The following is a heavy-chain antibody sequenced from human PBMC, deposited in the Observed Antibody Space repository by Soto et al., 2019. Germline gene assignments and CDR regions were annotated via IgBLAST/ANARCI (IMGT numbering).Heavy chain of an antibody. CDR1: GYTFTGYY. CDR3: ARVNVVVVAATREYYFDY. V-gene: IGHV1-2*02. CDR2: INPNSGGT. Sequence: ASVKVSCKASGYTFTGYYMHWVRQAPGQGLEWRGWINPNSGGTNYAQKFQGRVTMTRDTSISTAYMELSRLRSDDTAVYYCARVNVVVVAATREYYFDYWGQGTLVTVSS. J-gene: IGHJ4*02. D-gene: IGHD2-15*01.